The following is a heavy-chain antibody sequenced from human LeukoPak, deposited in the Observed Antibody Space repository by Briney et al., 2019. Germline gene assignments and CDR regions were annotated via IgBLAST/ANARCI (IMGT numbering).Heavy chain of an antibody. Sequence: GGSLRLSCAASGFTFSSYGMHWVRQAPGKGLEWVAFIRYDGSNKYYADSVKGRFTISRDNSKNTLYLQMNSLRAEDTAVYYCAKGYCSSTSCYWTYYYYMGVWGKGTTVTVSS. V-gene: IGHV3-30*02. D-gene: IGHD2-2*01. CDR2: IRYDGSNK. CDR1: GFTFSSYG. CDR3: AKGYCSSTSCYWTYYYYMGV. J-gene: IGHJ6*03.